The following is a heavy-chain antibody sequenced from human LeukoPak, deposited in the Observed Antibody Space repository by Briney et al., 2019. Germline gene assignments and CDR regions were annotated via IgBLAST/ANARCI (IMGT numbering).Heavy chain of an antibody. CDR3: ARPNPSRGAFDI. J-gene: IGHJ3*02. D-gene: IGHD3-10*01. CDR1: GGSISGYY. Sequence: PSETLPLTCTVSGGSISGYYWSWIRQPPGKGLEWIGYIYYSGSTNYNPTLKSRVTISVDTSKNQFSLKLSSETAADTAVYYCARPNPSRGAFDIWGQGTMVTVSS. V-gene: IGHV4-59*08. CDR2: IYYSGST.